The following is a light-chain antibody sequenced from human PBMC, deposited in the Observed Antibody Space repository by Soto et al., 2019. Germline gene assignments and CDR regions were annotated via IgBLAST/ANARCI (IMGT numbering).Light chain of an antibody. V-gene: IGKV1-17*01. Sequence: DVQMTQSPSSLSASVGDRVTITCRASQGIRNDLGWYQQKPGKAPKRLIYAASSLQSGVPSRFSGSGSGTEFTLTISSLQPDDFATYYCQQFHLYSTFGQGTKVDIK. CDR3: QQFHLYST. J-gene: IGKJ1*01. CDR2: AAS. CDR1: QGIRND.